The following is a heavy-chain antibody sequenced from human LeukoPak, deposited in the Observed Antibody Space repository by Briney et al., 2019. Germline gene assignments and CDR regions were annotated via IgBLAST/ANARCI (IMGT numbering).Heavy chain of an antibody. J-gene: IGHJ4*02. V-gene: IGHV3-23*01. Sequence: GGSLRLSCAASGFSFSSYAMSWVRQAPGKGLEWVSAISGSGDSTYYADSVKGRFTISRDNTKNTLYLQMNSLRAEDTAVYYCAKLKSWYFDYWGQGTLVTVSS. D-gene: IGHD6-13*01. CDR2: ISGSGDST. CDR3: AKLKSWYFDY. CDR1: GFSFSSYA.